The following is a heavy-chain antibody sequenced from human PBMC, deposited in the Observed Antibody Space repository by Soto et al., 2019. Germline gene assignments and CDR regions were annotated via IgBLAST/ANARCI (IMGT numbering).Heavy chain of an antibody. D-gene: IGHD4-17*01. CDR3: ASPTTEIDY. CDR2: INPNSGGT. V-gene: IGHV1-2*02. J-gene: IGHJ4*02. Sequence: ASVKVSCKAPGYIFTGYYMHWVRQAPGQGLEWMGWINPNSGGTKYSQKFQDRVTMTRDTSMSTAHMELSRLRSDDTAVYYCASPTTEIDYWGQGTLVTVSS. CDR1: GYIFTGYY.